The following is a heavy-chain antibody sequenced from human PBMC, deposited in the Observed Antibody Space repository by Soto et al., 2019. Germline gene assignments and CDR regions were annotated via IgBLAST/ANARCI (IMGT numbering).Heavy chain of an antibody. J-gene: IGHJ5*02. Sequence: QVQLVESGGGVVQPGRSLRLSCAASGFTFSSYAMHWVRQAPGKGLEWVAVISYDGSNKYYADSVKGRFTISRDNSKNTLYLQMNSLRAEDTAGYYCAREGYSSSSWGQGTLVTVSS. CDR3: AREGYSSSS. CDR2: ISYDGSNK. CDR1: GFTFSSYA. V-gene: IGHV3-30-3*01. D-gene: IGHD6-6*01.